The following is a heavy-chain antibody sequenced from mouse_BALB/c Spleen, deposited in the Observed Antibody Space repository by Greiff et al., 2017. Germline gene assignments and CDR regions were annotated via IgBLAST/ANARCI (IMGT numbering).Heavy chain of an antibody. CDR3: ARGDYRYDWFAY. J-gene: IGHJ3*01. CDR1: GFTFSSYA. V-gene: IGHV5-6-5*01. D-gene: IGHD2-14*01. CDR2: ISSGGST. Sequence: EVKLVESGGGLVKPGGSLKLSCAASGFTFSSYAMSWVRQTPEKRLEWVASISSGGSTYYPDSVKGRFTISRDNARNILYLQMSSLRSEDTAMYYCARGDYRYDWFAYWGQGTLVTVSA.